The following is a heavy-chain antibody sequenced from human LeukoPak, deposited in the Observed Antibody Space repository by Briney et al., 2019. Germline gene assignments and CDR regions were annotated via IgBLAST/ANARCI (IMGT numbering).Heavy chain of an antibody. V-gene: IGHV4-34*01. CDR1: GGSFSGYY. Sequence: KTSETLSLTCAVYGGSFSGYYWGWIRQPPGKGLEWIGEINHSGSTNYNPSLKSRVTISVDTSKNQFSLKLSSVTAADTAVYYCASNRDGYRLIWGQGTLVTVSS. CDR3: ASNRDGYRLI. J-gene: IGHJ4*02. CDR2: INHSGST. D-gene: IGHD5-24*01.